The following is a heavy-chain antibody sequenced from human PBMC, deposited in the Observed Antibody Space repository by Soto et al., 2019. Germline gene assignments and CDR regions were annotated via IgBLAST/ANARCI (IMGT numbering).Heavy chain of an antibody. CDR3: ARVDDYGDYVRAFDI. CDR2: ISSSSYI. Sequence: GGSLRLSCAASGFTFSSYSMNWVRQAPGKGLEWVSSISSSSYIYYADSVKGRFTISRDNAKNSLYLQMNSLRAEDTAVYYCARVDDYGDYVRAFDIWGQGTMVTVSS. J-gene: IGHJ3*02. CDR1: GFTFSSYS. V-gene: IGHV3-21*01. D-gene: IGHD4-17*01.